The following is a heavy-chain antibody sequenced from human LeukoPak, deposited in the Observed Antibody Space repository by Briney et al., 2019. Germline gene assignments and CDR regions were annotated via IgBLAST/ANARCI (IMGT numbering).Heavy chain of an antibody. CDR3: ARAAAGLKTYYYYYGMDV. D-gene: IGHD6-13*01. CDR1: GYSFTTYC. CDR2: IYPGDSDT. V-gene: IGHV5-51*01. J-gene: IGHJ6*02. Sequence: GESLKISCKGSGYSFTTYCIGWVRQMPGKGLEWMGIIYPGDSDTRYSPSFQGQVTISADKSISTAYLQWSSLKASDTAMYYGARAAAGLKTYYYYYGMDVWGQGTTVTVSS.